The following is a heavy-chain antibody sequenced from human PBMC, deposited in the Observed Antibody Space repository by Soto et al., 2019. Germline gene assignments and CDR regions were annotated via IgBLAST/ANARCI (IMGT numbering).Heavy chain of an antibody. Sequence: ASVKVSCKASGYTFTGYYMHWVRQAPGQGLEWMGWINPNSGGTNYAQKFQGRVTMTRDTSISTAYMELSRLRSDDTAVYYCAYGIAAAGGWFDPWVQGTLVTVSS. CDR1: GYTFTGYY. CDR3: AYGIAAAGGWFDP. CDR2: INPNSGGT. D-gene: IGHD6-13*01. J-gene: IGHJ5*02. V-gene: IGHV1-2*02.